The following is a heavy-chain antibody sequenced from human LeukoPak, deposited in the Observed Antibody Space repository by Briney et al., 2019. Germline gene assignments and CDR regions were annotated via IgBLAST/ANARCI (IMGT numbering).Heavy chain of an antibody. CDR1: GGSISSGGYY. D-gene: IGHD4-17*01. Sequence: PSETLSLTCTVSGGSISSGGYYWSWIRQPPGKGLEWIGYIYHSGSTYYNPSLKSRVTISVDRSKNQFSLKLSSVTAADTAVYYCARAYTTGPYNWFDPWGQGTLVTVSS. CDR2: IYHSGST. V-gene: IGHV4-30-2*01. J-gene: IGHJ5*02. CDR3: ARAYTTGPYNWFDP.